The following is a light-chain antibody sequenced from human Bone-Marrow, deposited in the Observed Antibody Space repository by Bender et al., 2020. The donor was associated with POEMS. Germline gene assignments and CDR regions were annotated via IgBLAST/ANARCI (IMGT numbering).Light chain of an antibody. CDR3: QSYDSSLRVV. CDR2: DVN. V-gene: IGLV2-8*01. Sequence: QSALTQPPSASGSPGQSVTVSCTGSSSDVGGYNYVSWYQQHPGKAPKLIIYDVNKRPSGVPDRFSGSKSATSASLAITGLQAEDEADYYCQSYDSSLRVVFGGGTKLTVL. J-gene: IGLJ2*01. CDR1: SSDVGGYNY.